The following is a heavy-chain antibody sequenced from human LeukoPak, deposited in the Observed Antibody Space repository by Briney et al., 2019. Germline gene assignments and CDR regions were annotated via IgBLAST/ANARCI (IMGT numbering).Heavy chain of an antibody. CDR2: ISSSSSSI. V-gene: IGHV3-48*02. D-gene: IGHD6-13*01. J-gene: IGHJ4*02. CDR3: ARDHGSSWLRGFDS. CDR1: GFTFSTYG. Sequence: GGSLRLSCAASGFTFSTYGMHWVRQAPGKGLEWVSYISSSSSSIYYADSVKGRFTISRDNAKNSLYLQMNSLRDEDTAVYYCARDHGSSWLRGFDSWGQGTRVTVSS.